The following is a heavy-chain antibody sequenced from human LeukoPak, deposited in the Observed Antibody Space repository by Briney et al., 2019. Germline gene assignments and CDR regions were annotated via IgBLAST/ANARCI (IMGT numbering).Heavy chain of an antibody. Sequence: ASVKVSCKASGGTFSSYAISWVRQAPGQGLEWMGGIIPIFGTANYAQKFQGRATITADESTSTAYMELSSLRSEDTAVYYCARAPHYGSGSYCDYWGQGTLVTVSS. CDR3: ARAPHYGSGSYCDY. J-gene: IGHJ4*02. CDR2: IIPIFGTA. CDR1: GGTFSSYA. D-gene: IGHD3-10*01. V-gene: IGHV1-69*13.